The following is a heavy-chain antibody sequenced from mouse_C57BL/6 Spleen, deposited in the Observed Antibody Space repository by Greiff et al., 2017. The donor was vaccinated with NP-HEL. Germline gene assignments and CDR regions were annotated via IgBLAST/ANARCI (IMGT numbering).Heavy chain of an antibody. Sequence: VQLKQPGAELVRPGSSVKLSCKASGYTFTSYWMHWVKQRPIQGLEWIGNIDPSDSETHYNQKFKDKATLTVDKSSSTAYMQLSSLTSEDSAVYYCARFGGNYFDYWGQGTTLTVSS. CDR1: GYTFTSYW. V-gene: IGHV1-52*01. D-gene: IGHD1-1*02. CDR2: IDPSDSET. J-gene: IGHJ2*01. CDR3: ARFGGNYFDY.